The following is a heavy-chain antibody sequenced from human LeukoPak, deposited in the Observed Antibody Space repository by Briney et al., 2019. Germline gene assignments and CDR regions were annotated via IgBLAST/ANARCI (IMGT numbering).Heavy chain of an antibody. CDR3: ARDAISDCSGGSCHSTSDY. V-gene: IGHV4-31*03. CDR1: GGSISSGGYY. D-gene: IGHD2-15*01. J-gene: IGHJ4*02. CDR2: IYYSEST. Sequence: SETLSLTCTVSGGSISSGGYYWSWIRQHPGKGLEWIGYIYYSESTYYNPSLKSRVTISVDTSKNQFSLKLSSVTAADTAVYYCARDAISDCSGGSCHSTSDYWGQGTLVTVSS.